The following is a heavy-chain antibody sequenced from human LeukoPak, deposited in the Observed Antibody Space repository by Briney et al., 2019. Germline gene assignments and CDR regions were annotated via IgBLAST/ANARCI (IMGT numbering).Heavy chain of an antibody. CDR1: GFTFSSYG. J-gene: IGHJ4*02. V-gene: IGHV3-33*01. D-gene: IGHD4-17*01. CDR3: ARAHDYGDYRYFDY. Sequence: GGSLRLSCAASGFTFSSYGMHWVRQAPGKGLEWVAVIWYDGSNKYYADSVKGRFTISRDNSKNTLYLQMNSLRAEDTAVYYCARAHDYGDYRYFDYWSQGTLVTVFS. CDR2: IWYDGSNK.